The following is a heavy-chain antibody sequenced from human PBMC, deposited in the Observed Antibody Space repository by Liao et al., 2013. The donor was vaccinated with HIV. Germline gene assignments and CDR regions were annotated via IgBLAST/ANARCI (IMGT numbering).Heavy chain of an antibody. CDR3: AAGRDYFDY. CDR1: GDSISSGFYY. V-gene: IGHV4-61*02. CDR2: IHSSGTT. D-gene: IGHD1-26*01. Sequence: QVQLQESGPGLVKPSQTLSLTCSVSGDSISSGFYYWGWIRQPAGKGLEWIGRIHSSGTTNYNPSLKSRVTISVETSNNQFSLKLNSVTAADTAVYYCAAGRDYFDYWGQGTLVTVSS. J-gene: IGHJ4*02.